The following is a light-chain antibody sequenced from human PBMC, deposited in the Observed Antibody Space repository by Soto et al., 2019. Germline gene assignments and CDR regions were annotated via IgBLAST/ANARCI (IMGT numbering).Light chain of an antibody. CDR2: GAS. CDR3: QQYGTSPFT. CDR1: QSVSNNY. Sequence: EIVLTQSPGTLSLSPGERATLSCRASQSVSNNYLAWYQQKPGQAPRLLISGASNRATGIPDRFSGSGSGTDSTLAISRLEPEDFAVYYCQQYGTSPFTFGPGTRVDLK. J-gene: IGKJ3*01. V-gene: IGKV3-20*01.